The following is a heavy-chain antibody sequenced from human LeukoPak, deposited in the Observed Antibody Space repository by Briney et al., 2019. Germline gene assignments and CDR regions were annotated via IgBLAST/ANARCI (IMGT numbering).Heavy chain of an antibody. V-gene: IGHV1-46*01. Sequence: ASVKVSCKASGYTFSSNYMHWVRQAPGQGLEWMGIINPSGGSTNYAQKFQGRVTMTRDTSTSTVYMELSSLRSDDTAVYYCARDMDSGPDFFDYWGLGTLVTVSS. CDR3: ARDMDSGPDFFDY. CDR2: INPSGGST. D-gene: IGHD1-26*01. CDR1: GYTFSSNY. J-gene: IGHJ4*02.